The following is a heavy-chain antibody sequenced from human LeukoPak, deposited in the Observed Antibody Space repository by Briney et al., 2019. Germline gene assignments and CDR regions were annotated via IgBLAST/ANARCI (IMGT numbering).Heavy chain of an antibody. J-gene: IGHJ3*02. CDR2: IYYSGST. Sequence: SETLSLTCTVSGGSISSYYWSWIRQPPGKGLEWIGYIYYSGSTNYNPSLKSRVTIPVDTSKNQFSLKLSSVTAADTAVYYCASTNGYDAFDIWGQGTMVTVSS. D-gene: IGHD2-8*01. CDR1: GGSISSYY. CDR3: ASTNGYDAFDI. V-gene: IGHV4-59*01.